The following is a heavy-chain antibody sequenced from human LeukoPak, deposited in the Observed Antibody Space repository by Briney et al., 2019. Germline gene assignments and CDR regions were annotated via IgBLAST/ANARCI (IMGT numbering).Heavy chain of an antibody. V-gene: IGHV1-69*01. CDR3: ASTGSGDHSEYFQH. CDR2: IIPIFGTA. CDR1: GGTFSSYA. Sequence: SVKVSCKASGGTFSSYAISWVRQAPGQGLEWMGGIIPIFGTANYAQKFQGRVTITADESTSTAYRELSSLRSEDTAGYYCASTGSGDHSEYFQHWGQGTLVTVSS. D-gene: IGHD1-14*01. J-gene: IGHJ1*01.